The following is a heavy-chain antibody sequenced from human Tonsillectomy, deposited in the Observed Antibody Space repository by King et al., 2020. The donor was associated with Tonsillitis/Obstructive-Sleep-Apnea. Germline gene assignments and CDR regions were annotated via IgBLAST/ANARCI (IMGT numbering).Heavy chain of an antibody. D-gene: IGHD3-16*02. Sequence: VQLVQSGTEVKKPGESLRISCKGSGYSLTSYWISWVRQMPGKGLEWMGRIDPSDSYTNYSPSFQGHVTISADKSLSTAYLQWSSLKASDTAMYYCARQRDGEVTFGGVLVRGWFDPWGQGTLVTVSS. CDR2: IDPSDSYT. V-gene: IGHV5-10-1*01. CDR1: GYSLTSYW. J-gene: IGHJ5*02. CDR3: ARQRDGEVTFGGVLVRGWFDP.